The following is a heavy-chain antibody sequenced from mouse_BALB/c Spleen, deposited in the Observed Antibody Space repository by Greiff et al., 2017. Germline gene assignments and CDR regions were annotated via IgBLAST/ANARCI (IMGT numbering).Heavy chain of an antibody. Sequence: DVKLVESGGGLVQPGGSRKLSCAASGFTFSSFGMHWVRQAPEQGLEWVAYISSGSSTIYYADTVKGRFTISRDNPKNTLFLQMTSLRSEDTAMYYCARERAYYYAMDYWGQGTSVTVSS. D-gene: IGHD3-3*01. CDR2: ISSGSSTI. CDR3: ARERAYYYAMDY. CDR1: GFTFSSFG. J-gene: IGHJ4*01. V-gene: IGHV5-17*02.